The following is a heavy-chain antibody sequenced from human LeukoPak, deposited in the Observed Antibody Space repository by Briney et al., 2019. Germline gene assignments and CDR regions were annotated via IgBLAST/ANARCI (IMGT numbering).Heavy chain of an antibody. CDR2: IYYSGST. Sequence: SEALSLTCTVSGGSISSSSYYWGWIRQPPGKGLEWIGSIYYSGSTYYNPSLKSRVTISVDTSKNQFSLKLSSVTAADTAVYYCARAADPNYDILTGYYNMYYYYGMDVWGQGTTVTVSS. J-gene: IGHJ6*02. D-gene: IGHD3-9*01. CDR1: GGSISSSSYY. V-gene: IGHV4-39*07. CDR3: ARAADPNYDILTGYYNMYYYYGMDV.